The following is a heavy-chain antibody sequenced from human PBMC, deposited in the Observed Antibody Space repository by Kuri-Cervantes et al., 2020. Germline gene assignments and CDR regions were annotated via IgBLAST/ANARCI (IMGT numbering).Heavy chain of an antibody. J-gene: IGHJ4*02. CDR1: GFTFSSYW. Sequence: ETLSLTCAASGFTFSSYWMSWVRQAPGKGLEWAAQIKYDGHEKYFLDSVKGRFTISRDNAKNSLYLHMDSLRDEDTAVYYCASGSGSYYYFDFWGQGTLVTVSS. CDR2: IKYDGHEK. D-gene: IGHD1-26*01. CDR3: ASGSGSYYYFDF. V-gene: IGHV3-7*01.